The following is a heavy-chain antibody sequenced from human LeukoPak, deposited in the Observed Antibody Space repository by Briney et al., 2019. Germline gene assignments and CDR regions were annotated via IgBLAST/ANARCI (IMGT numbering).Heavy chain of an antibody. D-gene: IGHD6-6*01. CDR3: ARDRPARSAYYFDY. J-gene: IGHJ4*02. CDR1: GGTFNNYA. CDR2: IIPIFGTT. V-gene: IGHV1-69*06. Sequence: SVKVSCKASGGTFNNYAMSWVRQAPGQGLEWMGGIIPIFGTTNYAQKFRGRVTITADKSTSTAYMELRSLRSDDTAVYYCARDRPARSAYYFDYWGQGTLVTVSS.